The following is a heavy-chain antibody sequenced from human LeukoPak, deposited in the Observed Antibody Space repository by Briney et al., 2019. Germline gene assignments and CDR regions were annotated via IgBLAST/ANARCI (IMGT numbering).Heavy chain of an antibody. V-gene: IGHV1-46*01. J-gene: IGHJ6*03. Sequence: ASVKVSCKASGYTFTSYYMHWVRQAPGQGLEWMGIINPSGGSTSYAQKFQGRVTMTRDMSTSTVYMELSSLRSEDTAVYYCAKTYSSSRAHYYYYYYMDVWGKGTTVTISS. CDR1: GYTFTSYY. CDR3: AKTYSSSRAHYYYYYYMDV. CDR2: INPSGGST. D-gene: IGHD6-13*01.